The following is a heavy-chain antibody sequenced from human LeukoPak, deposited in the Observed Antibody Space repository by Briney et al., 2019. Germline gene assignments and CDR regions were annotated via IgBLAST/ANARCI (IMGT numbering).Heavy chain of an antibody. CDR2: INPNSGGT. D-gene: IGHD3-22*01. V-gene: IGHV1-2*02. CDR1: GYTFTGYY. J-gene: IGHJ5*02. Sequence: ASVKGSCKASGYTFTGYYMHWVRQAPGQGLEWMGWINPNSGGTNYAQKFQGRVTMTRDTSISTAYMELSRLRSDDTAVYYCARVGDSSGYYYGGNWFDPWGQGTLVTVSS. CDR3: ARVGDSSGYYYGGNWFDP.